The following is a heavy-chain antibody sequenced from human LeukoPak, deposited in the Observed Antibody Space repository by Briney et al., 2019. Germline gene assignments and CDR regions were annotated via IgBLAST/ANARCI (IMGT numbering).Heavy chain of an antibody. CDR3: AKDDYYDSSGYSTFDY. J-gene: IGHJ4*02. CDR2: ISGSGGST. CDR1: GFTFSSYA. V-gene: IGHV3-23*01. Sequence: PGGSLRLSCAASGFTFSSYAMSWVRQAPGKGLEWVSAISGSGGSTCYADSVKGRFTISRDNSKNTLYLQMNSLRAEDTALYYCAKDDYYDSSGYSTFDYWGQGTLVTVSS. D-gene: IGHD3-22*01.